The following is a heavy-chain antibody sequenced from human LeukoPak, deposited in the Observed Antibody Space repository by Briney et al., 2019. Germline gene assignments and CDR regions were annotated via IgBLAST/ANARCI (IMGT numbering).Heavy chain of an antibody. D-gene: IGHD5-18*01. CDR1: GYTFTGYY. Sequence: ASVAVSCKASGYTFTGYYMHWVRQAPGQGLEWMGWINPNSGGTNYAQKFQGRVTMTRDTSISTAYMELSRLRSDDTAVYYCARAVGGYSYGETAFDIWGQGTMVTVSS. V-gene: IGHV1-2*02. CDR3: ARAVGGYSYGETAFDI. CDR2: INPNSGGT. J-gene: IGHJ3*02.